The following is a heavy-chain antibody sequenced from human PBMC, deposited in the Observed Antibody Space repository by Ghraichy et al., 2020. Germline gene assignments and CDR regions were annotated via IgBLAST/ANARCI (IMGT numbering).Heavy chain of an antibody. J-gene: IGHJ4*02. Sequence: GGSLRLSCAASGFTFSSYSMNWVRQAPGKGLGWGSYISSSSSTIYYADSVKGRFTISRDNAKNSLYLQMNSLRDEDTAVYYCAAGVAVAGTPDYWGQGTLVTVSS. CDR1: GFTFSSYS. CDR2: ISSSSSTI. V-gene: IGHV3-48*02. CDR3: AAGVAVAGTPDY. D-gene: IGHD6-19*01.